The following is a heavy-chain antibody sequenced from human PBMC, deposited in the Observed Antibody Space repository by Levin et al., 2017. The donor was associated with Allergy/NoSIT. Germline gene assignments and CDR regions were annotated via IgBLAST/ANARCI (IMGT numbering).Heavy chain of an antibody. CDR3: ARSYASDWMYYFDY. D-gene: IGHD2-2*01. CDR1: GFSFSSYA. CDR2: TSYDGSNE. V-gene: IGHV3-30-3*01. J-gene: IGHJ4*02. Sequence: LSLTCAASGFSFSSYAMHWVRQAPGRGLEWVAVTSYDGSNEYYADSVKGRFTISRDNSRNTVFLQMSSLRAEDTAMYYCARSYASDWMYYFDYWGQGTLVTVSS.